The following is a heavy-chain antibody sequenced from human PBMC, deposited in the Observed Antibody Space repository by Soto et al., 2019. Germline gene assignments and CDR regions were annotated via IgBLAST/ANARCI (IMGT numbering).Heavy chain of an antibody. D-gene: IGHD2-15*01. CDR1: GGSISSGGYY. CDR2: IYYSGST. CDR3: ARSPPGWYCSGGSCLDY. V-gene: IGHV4-31*03. J-gene: IGHJ4*02. Sequence: SETLSLTCTVSGGSISSGGYYWSWIRQHQGKGLEWIGYIYYSGSTYYNPSLKSRVTISVDTSKNQFSLKLSSVTAADTAVYYCARSPPGWYCSGGSCLDYWGQGTLVTVSS.